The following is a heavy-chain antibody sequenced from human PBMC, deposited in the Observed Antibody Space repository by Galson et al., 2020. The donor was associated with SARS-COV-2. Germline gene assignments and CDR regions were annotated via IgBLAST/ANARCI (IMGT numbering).Heavy chain of an antibody. CDR2: ISWNSGSI. CDR3: AKDILDYYYDSSGYRIPRGAFDI. D-gene: IGHD3-22*01. CDR1: GFTFDDYA. Sequence: SLKISCAASGFTFDDYAMHWVRQAPGKGLEWVSGISWNSGSIGYADSVKGRFTISRDNAKNSLYLQMNSLRAEDMALYYCAKDILDYYYDSSGYRIPRGAFDIWGQGTMVTVSS. V-gene: IGHV3-9*03. J-gene: IGHJ3*02.